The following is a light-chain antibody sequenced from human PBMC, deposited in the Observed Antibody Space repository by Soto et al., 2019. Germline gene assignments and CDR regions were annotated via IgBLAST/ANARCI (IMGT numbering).Light chain of an antibody. CDR2: DAS. Sequence: DIQMTQSPYSLSSSVGDSVTITCHSSQDISNYLNWYQQKPGKAPKLLIYDASNLETGVPSRFSGSGSGTDFTFTISSLQPEDIATYYCQQYDNLPITFGQGTRLEIK. V-gene: IGKV1-33*01. CDR1: QDISNY. CDR3: QQYDNLPIT. J-gene: IGKJ5*01.